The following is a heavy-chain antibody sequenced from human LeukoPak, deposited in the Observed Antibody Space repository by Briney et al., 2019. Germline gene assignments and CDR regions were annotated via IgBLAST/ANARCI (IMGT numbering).Heavy chain of an antibody. Sequence: PSETLSLTCTVSGGSISSSSYYWDWIRQPPGKGLEWMGSIYYSGSTYYNPSLRSRVTMSVDTSTNQFSLKLSSVTAADTALYFCARHYNSWYLRALDMWGQGTMVTVSS. CDR2: IYYSGST. CDR3: ARHYNSWYLRALDM. D-gene: IGHD6-13*01. CDR1: GGSISSSSYY. J-gene: IGHJ3*02. V-gene: IGHV4-39*01.